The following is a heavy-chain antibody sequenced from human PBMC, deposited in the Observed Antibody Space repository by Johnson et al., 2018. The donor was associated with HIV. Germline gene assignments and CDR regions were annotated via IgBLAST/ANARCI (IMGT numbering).Heavy chain of an antibody. J-gene: IGHJ3*02. Sequence: VQLVESGGGLVQPGGSLRLSCAASGFTFSSYWMSWVRQAPGTGLEWVANIKQDGSEKYYVDSVTGRFTISSDNAKNSLYLQMNSLRAEDTALYYCARVVRKGGAHHDAFDIWGQGTMVTVSS. CDR3: ARVVRKGGAHHDAFDI. V-gene: IGHV3-7*03. D-gene: IGHD1-26*01. CDR2: IKQDGSEK. CDR1: GFTFSSYW.